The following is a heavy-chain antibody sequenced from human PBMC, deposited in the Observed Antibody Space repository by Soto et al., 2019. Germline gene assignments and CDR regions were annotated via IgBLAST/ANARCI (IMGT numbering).Heavy chain of an antibody. V-gene: IGHV3-20*01. J-gene: IGHJ6*03. Sequence: EVQLVESGGGVVRPGGSLRLSCAASGFTFDDYGMSWVRQAPGKGLERVSGINWNGGSTGYADSVKGRFTISRDNAKNSLYLQMNSLRAEDTALYHCARARITNYYYYYMDVWGKGTTVTVSS. CDR2: INWNGGST. CDR3: ARARITNYYYYYMDV. D-gene: IGHD3-16*01. CDR1: GFTFDDYG.